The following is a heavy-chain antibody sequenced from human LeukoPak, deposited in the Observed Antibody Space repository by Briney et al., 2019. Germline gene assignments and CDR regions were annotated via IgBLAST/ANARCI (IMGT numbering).Heavy chain of an antibody. CDR3: AKNSLTVDAFDI. CDR1: AFTFSSYA. Sequence: GGSLRLSCAASAFTFSSYAMTWVRQAPGKGLEWVSGISASGADTHYADTVKGRFTISRDNSKNTPYLQMNSLRAEDTAVYYCAKNSLTVDAFDIWGQGTMVTVSS. V-gene: IGHV3-23*01. D-gene: IGHD3-9*01. CDR2: ISASGADT. J-gene: IGHJ3*02.